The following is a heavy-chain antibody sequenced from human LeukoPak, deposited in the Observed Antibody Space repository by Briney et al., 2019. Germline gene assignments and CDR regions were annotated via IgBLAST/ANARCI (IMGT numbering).Heavy chain of an antibody. Sequence: ASVTVSCKASGYTFTSYDINWVRQAPGQGLEWMGWMNPNSGNTGYAQKFQGRVTMTRNTSISTAYMELSSLRSEDTAVYYCALRCSSTSCYGTRYYYYYYMDVWGKGTTVTVSS. V-gene: IGHV1-8*01. CDR2: MNPNSGNT. CDR3: ALRCSSTSCYGTRYYYYYYMDV. D-gene: IGHD2-2*01. J-gene: IGHJ6*03. CDR1: GYTFTSYD.